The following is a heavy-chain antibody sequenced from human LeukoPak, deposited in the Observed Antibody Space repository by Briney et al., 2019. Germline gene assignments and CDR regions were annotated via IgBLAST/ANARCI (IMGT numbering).Heavy chain of an antibody. Sequence: GASVTVSFKSSGYTFTSYGISWVRQAPGQGLEWMGWISAYNGNTNYAQKLQGRVTMTTDTSTSTAYMELRSLRSDDTAVYYCARVRGELGSFDYWGQGTLVTVSS. CDR2: ISAYNGNT. CDR3: ARVRGELGSFDY. D-gene: IGHD1-26*01. V-gene: IGHV1-18*01. CDR1: GYTFTSYG. J-gene: IGHJ4*02.